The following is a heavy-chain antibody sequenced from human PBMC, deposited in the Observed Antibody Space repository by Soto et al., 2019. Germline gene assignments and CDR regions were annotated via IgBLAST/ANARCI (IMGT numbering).Heavy chain of an antibody. CDR3: STRAPEGFDP. CDR1: GGSIATSPYF. V-gene: IGHV4-39*02. Sequence: SETLSLTCTVSGGSIATSPYFWAWIRRPPGKGLEWIGSIDYRGTIYNNPSLKSRVTISVDTSKNHFSLKLDSVTAADTALYYCSTRAPEGFDPWGQGTLVTVSS. J-gene: IGHJ5*02. CDR2: IDYRGTI.